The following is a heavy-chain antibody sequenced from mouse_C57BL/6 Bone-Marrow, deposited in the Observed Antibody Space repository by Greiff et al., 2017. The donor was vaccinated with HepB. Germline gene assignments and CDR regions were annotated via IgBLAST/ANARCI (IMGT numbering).Heavy chain of an antibody. J-gene: IGHJ4*01. CDR3: ARSFYYYGSSCYAMDY. D-gene: IGHD1-1*01. Sequence: VQLQQSGPGLVQPSQSLSITCTVSGFSLTSYGVHWVRQSPGKGQEWLGVIWSGGSTDYNAAFISRLSISKDNSKSQVFFKMNSLQADDTAIYYCARSFYYYGSSCYAMDYWGQGTSVTVSS. V-gene: IGHV2-2*01. CDR1: GFSLTSYG. CDR2: IWSGGST.